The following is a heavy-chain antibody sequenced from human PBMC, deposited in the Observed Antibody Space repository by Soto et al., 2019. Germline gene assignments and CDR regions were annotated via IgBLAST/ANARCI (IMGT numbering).Heavy chain of an antibody. CDR1: GGSISSSNW. CDR2: IYHSGST. Sequence: QVQLQESGPGLVKPSGTLSLTCAVSGGSISSSNWWSWVRQPPGKGLEWIGEIYHSGSTNYNPSLKRRVTISVDKSKNQFSLKLSSVTAADTAVYYCARRIKGGYYDSYYYYGMDVWGQGTTVTVSS. CDR3: ARRIKGGYYDSYYYYGMDV. J-gene: IGHJ6*02. V-gene: IGHV4-4*02. D-gene: IGHD3-22*01.